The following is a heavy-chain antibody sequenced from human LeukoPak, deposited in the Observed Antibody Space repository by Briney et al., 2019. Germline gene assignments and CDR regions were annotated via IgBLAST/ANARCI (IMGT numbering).Heavy chain of an antibody. Sequence: SVKVSCKASGGTFSSYAISWVRQAPGQGLEWMGRIIPILGIASYAQKFQGRVTMTRDTSTSTVYMELSSLRSEDTAVYYCARALYTGPFDYWGQGTLVTVSS. D-gene: IGHD3-16*01. V-gene: IGHV1-69*04. CDR1: GGTFSSYA. J-gene: IGHJ4*02. CDR2: IIPILGIA. CDR3: ARALYTGPFDY.